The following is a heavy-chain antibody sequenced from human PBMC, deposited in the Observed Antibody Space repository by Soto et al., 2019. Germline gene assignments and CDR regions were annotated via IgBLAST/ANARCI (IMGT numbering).Heavy chain of an antibody. D-gene: IGHD1-1*01. Sequence: GESLKISCLTSGYKFSAYWIAWVRQRPGKGLEWMGIIYPGDFDTRYSPSFEGQVTISVDRSTNTAHLQWSSLKASDTAIYYCARRPQKAYDPIDYWGQGTLVTVSS. J-gene: IGHJ4*02. V-gene: IGHV5-51*01. CDR3: ARRPQKAYDPIDY. CDR1: GYKFSAYW. CDR2: IYPGDFDT.